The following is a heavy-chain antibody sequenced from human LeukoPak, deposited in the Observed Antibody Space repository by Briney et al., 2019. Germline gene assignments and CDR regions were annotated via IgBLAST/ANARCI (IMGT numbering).Heavy chain of an antibody. CDR1: GASISSYY. V-gene: IGHV4-59*12. CDR2: IYYSGST. CDR3: ARAPGFDP. Sequence: PSETLSLTCTVSGASISSYYWSWIRQPPGKGLEWIGYIYYSGSTNYSPSLKSRVTVSVDTSKNQFSLKLSSVTAADTAVYYCARAPGFDPWGQGTLVTVSS. J-gene: IGHJ5*02.